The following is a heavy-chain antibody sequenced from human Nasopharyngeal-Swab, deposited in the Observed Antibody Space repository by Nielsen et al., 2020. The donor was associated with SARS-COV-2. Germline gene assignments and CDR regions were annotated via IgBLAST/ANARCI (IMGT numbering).Heavy chain of an antibody. V-gene: IGHV3-9*01. Sequence: SLKISCAASGFTFDDYAMHWVRQAPGKGLEWVSGISWNSGSIGYADSVKGRFTISRDNAKNSLYLQMNSPRAEDTALYYCAKDMSPNTYYYYMDVWGKGTTVTVSS. CDR2: ISWNSGSI. CDR3: AKDMSPNTYYYYMDV. CDR1: GFTFDDYA. J-gene: IGHJ6*03.